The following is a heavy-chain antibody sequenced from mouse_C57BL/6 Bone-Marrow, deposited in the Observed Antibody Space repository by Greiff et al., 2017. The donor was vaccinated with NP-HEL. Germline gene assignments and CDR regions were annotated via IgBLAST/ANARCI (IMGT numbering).Heavy chain of an antibody. CDR3: ARSSGRSFDY. CDR1: GYAFTTYL. J-gene: IGHJ2*01. V-gene: IGHV1-54*01. CDR2: INPGSGGT. Sequence: VQLQQSGAELVRPGTSVQVSCKASGYAFTTYLIEWVKQRPGQGLEWIGVINPGSGGTNYNEKFKGKATLTADKSSSTAYMQLSSLTSEDSAVYFCARSSGRSFDYWGQGTTLTVSS. D-gene: IGHD1-3*01.